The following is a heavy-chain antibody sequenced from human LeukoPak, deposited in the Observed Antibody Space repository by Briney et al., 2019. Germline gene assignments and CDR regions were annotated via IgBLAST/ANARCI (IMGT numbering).Heavy chain of an antibody. CDR1: GGTFSSYA. D-gene: IGHD3-10*01. J-gene: IGHJ1*01. Sequence: KXXXKASGGTFSSYAISWVRQAPGQGLEWMGGIIPIFGTANYAQKFQGRVTITADKSTSTAYMELSSLRSEDTAVYYCAAGFGELFPEYFQHWGQGTLVTVSS. CDR2: IIPIFGTA. V-gene: IGHV1-69*06. CDR3: AAGFGELFPEYFQH.